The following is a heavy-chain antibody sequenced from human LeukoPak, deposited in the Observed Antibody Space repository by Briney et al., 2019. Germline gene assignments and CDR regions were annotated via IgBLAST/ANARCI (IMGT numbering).Heavy chain of an antibody. CDR1: GFTFSSYA. CDR3: AKEGIHMHYYYMGV. D-gene: IGHD6-13*01. Sequence: PGGSLRLSCAASGFTFSSYAMHWVRQAPGKGLEWVAVISYDGSNKYYADSVKGRFTISRDNSKNTLYLQMNSLRAEDTAVYYCAKEGIHMHYYYMGVWGKGTTVTVSS. CDR2: ISYDGSNK. V-gene: IGHV3-30-3*01. J-gene: IGHJ6*03.